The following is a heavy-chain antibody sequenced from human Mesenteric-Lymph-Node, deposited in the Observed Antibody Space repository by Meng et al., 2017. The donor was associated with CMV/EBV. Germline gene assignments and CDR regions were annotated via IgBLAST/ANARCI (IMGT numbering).Heavy chain of an antibody. D-gene: IGHD6-13*01. V-gene: IGHV3-23*01. CDR1: GFIFSSYA. Sequence: GESLKISCAASGFIFSSYAMTWVRQTPGKGLEWVSSITGSGDTTYYADSVKGRFTLSRDNSKNTLYLQMNSLRAEDTAVYYCAKGPEAAALDYWGQGTLVTVSS. CDR2: ITGSGDTT. CDR3: AKGPEAAALDY. J-gene: IGHJ4*02.